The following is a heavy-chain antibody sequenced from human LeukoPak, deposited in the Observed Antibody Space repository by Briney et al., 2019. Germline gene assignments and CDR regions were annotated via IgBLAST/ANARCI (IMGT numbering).Heavy chain of an antibody. D-gene: IGHD6-13*01. V-gene: IGHV3-23*01. J-gene: IGHJ6*02. CDR3: AKMSSSWTYYYGMDV. CDR1: GFTFSSYA. CDR2: ISGSGGST. Sequence: GGSLRLSCAASGFTFSSYAMSWVRQAPGKGLEWVSAISGSGGSTYYADSVKGRFTISRDNSKNTLYLQMNSLRAEDTAVYYCAKMSSSWTYYYGMDVWGRGTTVTVSS.